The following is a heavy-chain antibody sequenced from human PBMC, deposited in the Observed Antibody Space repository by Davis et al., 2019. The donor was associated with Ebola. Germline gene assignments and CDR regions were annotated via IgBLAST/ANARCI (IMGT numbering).Heavy chain of an antibody. J-gene: IGHJ4*02. V-gene: IGHV3-7*01. Sequence: GESLKISCAASGFTFSSYWMSWVRQAPGKGLEWVANIKQDGSEKYYVDSVKGRFTISRDNAKNSLYLQMNSLSAEDTAVYYCARPMYYYDSSGPWDYWGQGTLVTVSS. CDR2: IKQDGSEK. CDR3: ARPMYYYDSSGPWDY. D-gene: IGHD3-22*01. CDR1: GFTFSSYW.